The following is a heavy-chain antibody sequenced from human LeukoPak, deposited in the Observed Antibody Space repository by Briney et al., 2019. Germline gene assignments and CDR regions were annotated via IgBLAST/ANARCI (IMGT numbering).Heavy chain of an antibody. D-gene: IGHD4-17*01. CDR1: GGSISSYY. CDR3: ARGGNYGDYDGFFDY. CDR2: IYYSGST. J-gene: IGHJ4*02. Sequence: PSETLSLTCTVSGGSISSYYWSWIRQPPGKGLEWIGYIYYSGSTNYNPSLRSRVTISVDTSKNQFSLKLSSVTAADTAVYYCARGGNYGDYDGFFDYWGQGTLVTVSS. V-gene: IGHV4-59*08.